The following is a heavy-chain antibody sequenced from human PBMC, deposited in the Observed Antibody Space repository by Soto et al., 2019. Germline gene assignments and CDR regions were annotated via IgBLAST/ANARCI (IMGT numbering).Heavy chain of an antibody. CDR2: IRSKTKSYDT. CDR3: TRQTEAVQWLVVPTHYKCDY. D-gene: IGHD6-19*01. V-gene: IGHV3-73*02. Sequence: EVQLVESGGGLVQPGGSLKLSCAASGFTFGGSAMHWVRQASGKGLEWVGHIRSKTKSYDTAYAESGKGRFTISRDESMNTAYLHMNTLTTEATAVYCCTRQTEAVQWLVVPTHYKCDYWGQGTMVTVSS. J-gene: IGHJ4*02. CDR1: GFTFGGSA.